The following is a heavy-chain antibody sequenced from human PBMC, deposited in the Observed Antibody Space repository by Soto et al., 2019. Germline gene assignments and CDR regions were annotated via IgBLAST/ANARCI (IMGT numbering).Heavy chain of an antibody. CDR2: IDPRDSYT. V-gene: IGHV5-10-1*01. CDR1: GYTFTTFW. CDR3: ARLFCSSETCDSWFDP. J-gene: IGHJ5*02. D-gene: IGHD2-2*01. Sequence: GESLKISCTGFGYTFTTFWISWVRQMPGKGLEWMGRIDPRDSYTNYSPSFQGHVSISVDKSINTAYLQWGNLKASDTAMYYCARLFCSSETCDSWFDPWGQGTLVTVSS.